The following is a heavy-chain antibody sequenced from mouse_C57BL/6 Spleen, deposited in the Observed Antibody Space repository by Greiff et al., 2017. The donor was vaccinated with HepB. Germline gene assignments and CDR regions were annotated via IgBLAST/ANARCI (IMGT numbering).Heavy chain of an antibody. CDR2: INPSNGGT. J-gene: IGHJ1*03. D-gene: IGHD1-1*01. CDR1: GYTFTSYW. Sequence: VQLQQPGTELVKPGASVKLSCKASGYTFTSYWMHWVKQRPGQGLEWIGNINPSNGGTNYNEKFKSKATLTVDKSSSTAYMQLSSLTSEDSAVYYCARSLYYGSSPNWYFDVWGTGTTVTVSS. V-gene: IGHV1-53*01. CDR3: ARSLYYGSSPNWYFDV.